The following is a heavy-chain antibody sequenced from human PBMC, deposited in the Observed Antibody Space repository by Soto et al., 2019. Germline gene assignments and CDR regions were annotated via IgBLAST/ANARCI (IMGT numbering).Heavy chain of an antibody. CDR2: ISGSGGST. CDR1: GFTFSSYA. J-gene: IGHJ4*02. D-gene: IGHD5-12*01. CDR3: AKVTYSGYVPSFFDY. V-gene: IGHV3-23*01. Sequence: PGGSLRLSCAVSGFTFSSYAMSWVRQAPGKGLEWVSIISGSGGSTYYADSVKGRFTISRDNSKNTLYLQMNSLRAEDTAVYYCAKVTYSGYVPSFFDYWGQGTLVTVSS.